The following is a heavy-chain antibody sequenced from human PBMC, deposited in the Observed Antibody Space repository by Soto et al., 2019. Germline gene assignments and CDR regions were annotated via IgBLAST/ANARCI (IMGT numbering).Heavy chain of an antibody. Sequence: QVQLVQSGAEVKKPGSSVKVSCKASGGTFSSYTISWVRQAPGQGLEWMGRIIPILGIANYAQKFQGRVTITADKSTSTAYMELSSLRSEDTAVYYCARDYSGYSSSWYGNWGQGTLVTVS. CDR1: GGTFSSYT. CDR2: IIPILGIA. D-gene: IGHD6-13*01. CDR3: ARDYSGYSSSWYGN. J-gene: IGHJ4*02. V-gene: IGHV1-69*08.